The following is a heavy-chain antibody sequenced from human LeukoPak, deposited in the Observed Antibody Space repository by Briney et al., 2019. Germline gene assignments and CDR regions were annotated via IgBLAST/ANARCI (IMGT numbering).Heavy chain of an antibody. D-gene: IGHD2-21*02. Sequence: QPGGSLRLSCAASGFTFDDYAMHWVRQAPGKGLEWVSGISWNSGSIGYADSVKGRFTISRDNAKNSLYLQMNSLRAEDTALYYCAKDMKALCGGDCSPDYWGQGTLVTVSS. CDR2: ISWNSGSI. J-gene: IGHJ4*02. CDR3: AKDMKALCGGDCSPDY. CDR1: GFTFDDYA. V-gene: IGHV3-9*01.